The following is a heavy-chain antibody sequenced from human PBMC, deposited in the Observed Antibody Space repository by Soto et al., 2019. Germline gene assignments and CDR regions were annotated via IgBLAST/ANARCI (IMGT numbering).Heavy chain of an antibody. J-gene: IGHJ4*02. Sequence: SETLSLTCTVSGDSISSYSWSWIRQPPGKGLEWIGYIYSSGSTNYNPSLKSRVTISVDTSKNQFSLKLRSVTAADTAVYYCARALTGFYSFDCWGQGTLGTVSS. D-gene: IGHD2-8*02. CDR3: ARALTGFYSFDC. CDR2: IYSSGST. CDR1: GDSISSYS. V-gene: IGHV4-59*01.